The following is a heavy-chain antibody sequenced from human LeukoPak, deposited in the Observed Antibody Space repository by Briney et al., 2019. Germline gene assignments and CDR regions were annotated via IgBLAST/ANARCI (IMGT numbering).Heavy chain of an antibody. CDR3: ARDPPQEDDFWSGPDY. CDR1: GYTFTGYY. V-gene: IGHV1-2*02. J-gene: IGHJ4*02. Sequence: GASVKVSCKASGYTFTGYYMHWVRQAPGQGLEWMGWINPNSGGTNYAQKFQGRVTMTRDTSIGTAYMELSRLRSDDTAVYYCARDPPQEDDFWSGPDYWGQGTLVTVSS. CDR2: INPNSGGT. D-gene: IGHD3-3*01.